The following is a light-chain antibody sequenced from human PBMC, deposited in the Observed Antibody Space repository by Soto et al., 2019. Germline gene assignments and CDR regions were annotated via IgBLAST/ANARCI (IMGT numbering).Light chain of an antibody. V-gene: IGKV1-5*01. CDR2: DAS. J-gene: IGKJ5*01. CDR3: QHYDYPIT. Sequence: DKKLTSSRSPQSASLVDGYTIXCRASQSISSWLAWYQQKPGKAPKLLTYDASNLEIGVPSRFSGSGSGTDFTFTISSLQPEDIATYYCQHYDYPITFGQGTRLEIK. CDR1: QSISSW.